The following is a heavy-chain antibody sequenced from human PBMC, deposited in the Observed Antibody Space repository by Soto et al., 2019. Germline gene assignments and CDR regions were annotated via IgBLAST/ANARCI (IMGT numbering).Heavy chain of an antibody. D-gene: IGHD6-13*01. CDR2: ISYSGNT. J-gene: IGHJ5*02. Sequence: QLQLQESGPGLVKPSETLSLTCTVSGGSISSSSFYWGWIRQPPGQALEWIGCISYSGNTYYNPSLKSRVTISVDTSKNHFSLKLSSATVADTAVYYCARKGQSGTSSWYGGNWFDPWGQGTLVTVSS. V-gene: IGHV4-39*02. CDR1: GGSISSSSFY. CDR3: ARKGQSGTSSWYGGNWFDP.